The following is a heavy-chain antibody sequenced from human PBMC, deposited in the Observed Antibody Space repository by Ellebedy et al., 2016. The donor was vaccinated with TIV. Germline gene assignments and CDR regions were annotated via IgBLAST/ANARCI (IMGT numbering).Heavy chain of an antibody. D-gene: IGHD4-17*01. CDR3: ARSGAYGDYAVQVNGWFDP. CDR2: IYQDGSGR. V-gene: IGHV3-7*01. CDR1: GFSFRSYW. J-gene: IGHJ5*02. Sequence: PGGSLRLSCAASGFSFRSYWMSWVRQAPGKGLEWVANIYQDGSGRYYVDSVKGRFTISRDNANNILFLQMNSLRVEDTGVYYCARSGAYGDYAVQVNGWFDPWGQGTLVTVSS.